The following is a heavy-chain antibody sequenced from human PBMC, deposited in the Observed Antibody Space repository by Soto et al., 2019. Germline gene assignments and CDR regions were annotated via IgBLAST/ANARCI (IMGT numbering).Heavy chain of an antibody. CDR1: GYTFTSYD. D-gene: IGHD6-19*01. Sequence: GASVKVSCKASGYTFTSYDINRVRQATGQGLEWMGWMNPNSGNTGYAQKFQGRVTMTRNTSISTAYMELSSLRSEDTAVHYCARVEHSSGCLYYYSSMAVGGKGTTVPV. V-gene: IGHV1-8*01. CDR3: ARVEHSSGCLYYYSSMAV. CDR2: MNPNSGNT. J-gene: IGHJ6*03.